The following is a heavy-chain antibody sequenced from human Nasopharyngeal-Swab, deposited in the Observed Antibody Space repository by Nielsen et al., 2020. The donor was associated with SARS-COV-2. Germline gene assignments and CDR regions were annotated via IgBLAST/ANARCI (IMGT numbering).Heavy chain of an antibody. Sequence: SETLSLTCAVSGGSISSGGYYWSWIRQPPGKGLEWIGYIYYSGSTYYNPSLKSRVTISVDTSKNQFSLKLSSVTAADTAVYYCARLDYYDSSGYPYYYYYYGMDVWGQGTTVTVSS. D-gene: IGHD3-22*01. J-gene: IGHJ6*02. V-gene: IGHV4-31*11. CDR2: IYYSGST. CDR3: ARLDYYDSSGYPYYYYYYGMDV. CDR1: GGSISSGGYY.